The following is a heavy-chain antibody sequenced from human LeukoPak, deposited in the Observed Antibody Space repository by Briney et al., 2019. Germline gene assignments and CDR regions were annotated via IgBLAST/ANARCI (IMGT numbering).Heavy chain of an antibody. CDR3: ARHKGIAAAGTFDY. Sequence: SETLSLTCSVSAGSISSHYWSWIRQPPGKGLEWIGYIYSSGSTSYNPSLKSRVTISVDTSKNQFSLKLSSVTAADTAVYYCARHKGIAAAGTFDYWGQGTLVTVSS. J-gene: IGHJ4*02. D-gene: IGHD6-13*01. V-gene: IGHV4-59*08. CDR1: AGSISSHY. CDR2: IYSSGST.